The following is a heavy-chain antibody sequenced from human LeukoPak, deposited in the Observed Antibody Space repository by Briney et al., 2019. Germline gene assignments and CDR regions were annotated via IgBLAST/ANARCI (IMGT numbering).Heavy chain of an antibody. D-gene: IGHD2-15*01. CDR1: GYTFTDYY. CDR3: AGEYCSGGSCRQGFDY. Sequence: VASVKVSCKASGYTFTDYYMHWVRQAPGQGLEWMGWINPNSGDTNHAQNFQGRVTLTRGTSISTAYMELSSLRSDDSAVYYCAGEYCSGGSCRQGFDYWGQGTLVTVSS. V-gene: IGHV1-2*02. J-gene: IGHJ4*02. CDR2: INPNSGDT.